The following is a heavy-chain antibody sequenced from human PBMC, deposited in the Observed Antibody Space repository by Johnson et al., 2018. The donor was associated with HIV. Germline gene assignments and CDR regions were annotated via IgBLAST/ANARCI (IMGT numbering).Heavy chain of an antibody. V-gene: IGHV3-13*01. J-gene: IGHJ3*02. D-gene: IGHD6-13*01. CDR2: IGKAADT. CDR3: AKIRDGIAAAGIDAFDI. CDR1: GFTFNNYD. Sequence: VQLVESGGGSVQSGGSLRLSCAASGFTFNNYDMHWVRQVTGKALEWVSAIGKAADTYYADSVKGRFTISRENVRNSLYLQMDSLGVGDTAVYYCAKIRDGIAAAGIDAFDIWGQGTMVTVSS.